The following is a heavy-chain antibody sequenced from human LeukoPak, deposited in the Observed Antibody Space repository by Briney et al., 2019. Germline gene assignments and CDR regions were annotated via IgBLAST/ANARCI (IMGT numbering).Heavy chain of an antibody. J-gene: IGHJ3*02. CDR2: IYSGGST. D-gene: IGHD3-10*01. CDR3: ARDTMVRGVKDAFDI. V-gene: IGHV3-66*01. CDR1: GFTVSSNY. Sequence: GGSLRLSCAASGFTVSSNYMSWVRQAPGKGLEWVSVIYSGGSTYYADSVKGRFTISRDNSKNTLYLQMNSLRAEDTAVYYCARDTMVRGVKDAFDIWGQGTMATVSS.